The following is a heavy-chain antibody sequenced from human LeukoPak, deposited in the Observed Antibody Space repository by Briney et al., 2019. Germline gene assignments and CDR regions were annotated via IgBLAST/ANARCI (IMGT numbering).Heavy chain of an antibody. V-gene: IGHV3-43*02. CDR3: AKEHYYDSSGSDFDY. CDR2: ISGDGGST. CDR1: GFTFDDYA. D-gene: IGHD3-22*01. J-gene: IGHJ4*02. Sequence: PGGSLRLSCAASGFTFDDYAMHWVRHAPGKGLEWVSLISGDGGSTYYADSVKGRFTISRDNSKNSLYLQMNSLRTEDTALYYCAKEHYYDSSGSDFDYWGQGTLVTVSS.